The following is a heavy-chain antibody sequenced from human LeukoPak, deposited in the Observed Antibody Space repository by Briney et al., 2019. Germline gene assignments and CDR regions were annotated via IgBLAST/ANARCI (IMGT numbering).Heavy chain of an antibody. Sequence: SETLSLTCAVYGGSFSGYYWSWIRQPPGKGLEWIGEINHSGSTNYNPSLKSLVTISVDTSKNQFSLKLSSVTAADTAVYYCARGRKLVRRRKSDAFDIWGQGTMVTVSS. CDR3: ARGRKLVRRRKSDAFDI. D-gene: IGHD6-6*01. J-gene: IGHJ3*02. CDR2: INHSGST. CDR1: GGSFSGYY. V-gene: IGHV4-34*01.